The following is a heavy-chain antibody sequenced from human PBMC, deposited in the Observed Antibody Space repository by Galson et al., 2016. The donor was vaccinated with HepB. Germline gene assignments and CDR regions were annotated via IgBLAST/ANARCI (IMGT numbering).Heavy chain of an antibody. CDR1: GGSVTSHY. D-gene: IGHD3-16*01. CDR2: VSYSVST. CDR3: ARGGAPRAGY. Sequence: SETLSPTCSVSGGSVTSHYCSWIRQPPGNCLGWVGSVSYSVSTNYNPSFKNRITMSLVTSRNQSSLNLNSVTAAHTAVYSRARGGAPRAGYWGQGTLVTVSS. J-gene: IGHJ4*02. V-gene: IGHV4-59*08.